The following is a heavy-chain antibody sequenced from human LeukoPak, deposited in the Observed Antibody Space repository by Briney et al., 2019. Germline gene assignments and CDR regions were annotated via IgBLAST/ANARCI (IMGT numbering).Heavy chain of an antibody. Sequence: SETLSLTCAVSGGSISSGNWWSWIRQTPGKGLEWIGEIYRNGNTVYNPPLKSRVTISVDNSKNQFSLKLTSVTAADTAVYYCTRNGDSSSVVDWGQGTLVTVSS. CDR2: IYRNGNT. CDR3: TRNGDSSSVVD. D-gene: IGHD4-17*01. J-gene: IGHJ4*02. CDR1: GGSISSGNW. V-gene: IGHV4-4*02.